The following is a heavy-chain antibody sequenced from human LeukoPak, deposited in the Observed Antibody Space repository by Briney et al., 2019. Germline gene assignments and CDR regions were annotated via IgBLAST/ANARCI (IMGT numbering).Heavy chain of an antibody. V-gene: IGHV1-69*13. Sequence: GASVKVSCKASGGTFSSYAISWVRQGPGQGLEWMGGIIPIFGTANFAQKFQGRVTITADESTSTAYMELSSLRSEDTAVYYCARGESSRWSSPVSTTHFYSTMDVWGQGTTVTVSS. CDR3: ARGESSRWSSPVSTTHFYSTMDV. CDR2: IIPIFGTA. J-gene: IGHJ6*02. D-gene: IGHD6-13*01. CDR1: GGTFSSYA.